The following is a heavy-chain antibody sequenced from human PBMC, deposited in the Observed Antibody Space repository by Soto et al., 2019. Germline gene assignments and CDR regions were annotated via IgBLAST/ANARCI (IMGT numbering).Heavy chain of an antibody. CDR2: IDTLSSTM. V-gene: IGHV3-48*01. J-gene: IGHJ4*02. CDR1: GFTFSSSS. Sequence: EVQLVESGGGLVQPGGSLRLSCAASGFTFSSSSMNWVRQAPGKGLEWVSFIDTLSSTMYYPDSVRGRFTISRDNAKNYLYLQMNSLRAEETAIYYCTGGGVSSGPGYWGQGTLVTVSS. D-gene: IGHD3-22*01. CDR3: TGGGVSSGPGY.